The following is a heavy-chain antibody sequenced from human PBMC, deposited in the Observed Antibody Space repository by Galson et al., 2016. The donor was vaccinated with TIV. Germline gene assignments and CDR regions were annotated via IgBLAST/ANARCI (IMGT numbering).Heavy chain of an antibody. CDR2: INPKNGVT. V-gene: IGHV1-2*02. D-gene: IGHD2-15*01. CDR1: GYTFSDYY. J-gene: IGHJ2*01. CDR3: ARVPPAWHHWYFAL. Sequence: SVKVSCKAFGYTFSDYYIHWVRQAPGQGLEWMGWINPKNGVTTFTQRFRGRVTVTRDTSISTIHMELSSLTSDDTAVYYCARVPPAWHHWYFALWGRGSPVTVSS.